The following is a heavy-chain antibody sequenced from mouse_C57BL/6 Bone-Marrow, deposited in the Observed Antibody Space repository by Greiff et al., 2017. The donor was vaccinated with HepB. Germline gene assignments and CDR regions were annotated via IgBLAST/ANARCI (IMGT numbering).Heavy chain of an antibody. V-gene: IGHV5-9-1*02. Sequence: EVQLVESGEGLVKPGGSLKLSCAASGFTFSSYAMSWVRQTPEKRLEWVAYISSGGDYIYYADTVKGRFTISRDNARNTLYLQMSSLKSEDTAMYYCTRDDYGTVYFDYWGQGTTLTVSS. J-gene: IGHJ2*01. D-gene: IGHD1-1*01. CDR1: GFTFSSYA. CDR3: TRDDYGTVYFDY. CDR2: ISSGGDYI.